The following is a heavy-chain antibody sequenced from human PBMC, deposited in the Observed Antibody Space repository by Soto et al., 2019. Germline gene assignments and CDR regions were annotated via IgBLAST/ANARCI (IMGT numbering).Heavy chain of an antibody. CDR3: ARDDEDYYYGMDV. J-gene: IGHJ6*02. Sequence: SETLSLTGTVSGGSISSGGYYWSWIRQPPGKGLEWIGYIYYSGSTNYNPSLKSRVTISVDTSKNQFSLKLSSVTAADTAVYYCARDDEDYYYGMDVWGQGTTVTVSS. CDR1: GGSISSGGYY. V-gene: IGHV4-61*08. D-gene: IGHD2-15*01. CDR2: IYYSGST.